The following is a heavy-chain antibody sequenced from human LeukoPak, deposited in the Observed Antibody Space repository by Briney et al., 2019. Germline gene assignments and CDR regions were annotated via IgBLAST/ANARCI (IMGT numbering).Heavy chain of an antibody. CDR2: ISYDGSHT. D-gene: IGHD1/OR15-1a*01. CDR1: GFTFSTFG. CDR3: ARDGNNNYYYGMDV. Sequence: GRPLRLSCAASGFTFSTFGMNWVRQAPGKGLEWVAVISYDGSHTYYADSVKGRYIISRDNSKNTVYLQMNSLRVEDTAVYYCARDGNNNYYYGMDVWGQGTTVTVSS. V-gene: IGHV3-30*03. J-gene: IGHJ6*02.